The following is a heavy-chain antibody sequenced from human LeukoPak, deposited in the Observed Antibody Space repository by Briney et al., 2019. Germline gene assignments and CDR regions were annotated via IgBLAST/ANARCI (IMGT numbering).Heavy chain of an antibody. V-gene: IGHV4-30-4*01. CDR2: IYYSGST. D-gene: IGHD2-2*02. CDR3: ARGPTIALVPATIGGHNCFDP. Sequence: PSQTLSLTCTVSGASISSGDCYWGWIRQPPGKGLEWLGYIYYSGSTYYRPSLRSRVTILLDTSKSQFSLKLSSVTAADTAVYYCARGPTIALVPATIGGHNCFDPWGQGTLVTVSS. CDR1: GASISSGDCY. J-gene: IGHJ5*02.